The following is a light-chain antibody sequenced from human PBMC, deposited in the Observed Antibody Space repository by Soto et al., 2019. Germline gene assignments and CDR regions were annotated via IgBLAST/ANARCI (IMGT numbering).Light chain of an antibody. CDR1: SSNIGGYNV. Sequence: QSALTQPASVSGSPGQSITISCSGTSSNIGGYNVVSWYQQHPGKAPKVIVYEGIKRPSGVSDRFSGSTSVSTASLTISGLQAEDEAEYYCCSYVGATTYVFGSGTKLTVL. CDR2: EGI. V-gene: IGLV2-23*01. CDR3: CSYVGATTYV. J-gene: IGLJ1*01.